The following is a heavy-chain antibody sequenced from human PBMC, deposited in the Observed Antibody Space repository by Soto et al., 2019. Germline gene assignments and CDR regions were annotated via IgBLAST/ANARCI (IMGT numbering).Heavy chain of an antibody. CDR3: AKDFVWFGERVFDY. CDR2: ISGSGNST. CDR1: GLTFSSYA. D-gene: IGHD3-10*01. J-gene: IGHJ4*01. Sequence: GGSLRLSCAASGLTFSSYAMSWVRQAPGKGLEWVSVISGSGNSTYYADSVKGRFTISRDNSKNTLYLQMNSLRAEDTAVYYCAKDFVWFGERVFDYWGHGTLVTVSS. V-gene: IGHV3-23*01.